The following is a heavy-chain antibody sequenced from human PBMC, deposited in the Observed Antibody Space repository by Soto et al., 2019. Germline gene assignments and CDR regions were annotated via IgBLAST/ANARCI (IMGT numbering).Heavy chain of an antibody. V-gene: IGHV3-30-3*01. D-gene: IGHD4-4*01. J-gene: IGHJ2*01. Sequence: QVQLVESGGGVVQPGRSLRLSRAAYGFTFSSYAMHWVRQAPGKGLEWVAVISYDGSNKYYADSVKGRFTISRDNSKNTLYLQMNSLRTEDTAVYYCARPLWRDDYNWGYFDLWGRGTLVTVSS. CDR2: ISYDGSNK. CDR3: ARPLWRDDYNWGYFDL. CDR1: GFTFSSYA.